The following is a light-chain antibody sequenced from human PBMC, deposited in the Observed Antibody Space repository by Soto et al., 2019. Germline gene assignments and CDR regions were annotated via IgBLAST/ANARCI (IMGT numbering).Light chain of an antibody. CDR1: SSDVGGYNY. CDR2: DVS. CDR3: SSYTSSSPGV. V-gene: IGLV2-14*01. J-gene: IGLJ3*02. Sequence: QSALTQPASVSGSPGQSITISCTGTSSDVGGYNYVSWYPQHPGKAPKLMIYDVSNRPSGVSNRFSGSKSGNTASLTISGLQAEDEADYYCSSYTSSSPGVFGGGTKVTVL.